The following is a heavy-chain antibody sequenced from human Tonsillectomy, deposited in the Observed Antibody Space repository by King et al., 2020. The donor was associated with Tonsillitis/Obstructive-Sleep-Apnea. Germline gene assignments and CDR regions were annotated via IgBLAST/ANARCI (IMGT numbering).Heavy chain of an antibody. CDR2: ISAYIGET. V-gene: IGHV1-18*01. D-gene: IGHD2-15*01. J-gene: IGHJ5*02. CDR1: GYTFTSYG. Sequence: VQLVQSGAEVKKPGASVKVSCKASGYTFTSYGITWVRQAPGLGLEWMGWISAYIGETKYGQKFQGRVAMTTDTSTSTAYMELRSRRSDDPAVYYCARGYCSGGRCYSEWFDPWGQGTLVTVSS. CDR3: ARGYCSGGRCYSEWFDP.